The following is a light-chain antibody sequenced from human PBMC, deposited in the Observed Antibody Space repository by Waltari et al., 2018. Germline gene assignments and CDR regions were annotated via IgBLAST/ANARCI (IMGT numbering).Light chain of an antibody. Sequence: EIVLTQSPGTLSLSPGERATLSCRASQSVSRTLAWYQQKPGQAPRLLIYGASNRATGIPDSFSGSGSGTDFSLTISRLEPEDFAVYYCQHYVRLPVTFGQGTKVEIK. CDR1: QSVSRT. CDR2: GAS. CDR3: QHYVRLPVT. V-gene: IGKV3-20*01. J-gene: IGKJ1*01.